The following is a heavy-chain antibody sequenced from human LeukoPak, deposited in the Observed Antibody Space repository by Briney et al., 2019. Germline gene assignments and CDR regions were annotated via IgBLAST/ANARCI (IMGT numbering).Heavy chain of an antibody. CDR2: IIPIFGTA. V-gene: IGHV1-69*13. CDR1: GGTFSSYA. CDR3: ASCTIFGVVITYYYYYYYMDV. Sequence: ASVKVSCKASGGTFSSYAISWVRQAPGQGLAWMGGIIPIFGTANYAQKFQGRVTITADESTSTAYMELSSLRSEDTAVYYCASCTIFGVVITYYYYYYYMDVWGKGTTVTVSS. D-gene: IGHD3-3*01. J-gene: IGHJ6*03.